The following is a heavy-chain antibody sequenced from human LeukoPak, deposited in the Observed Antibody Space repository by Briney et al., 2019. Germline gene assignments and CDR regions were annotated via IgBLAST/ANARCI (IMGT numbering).Heavy chain of an antibody. CDR3: ARAQSTFDYYYYMDV. CDR2: VIPIVGSA. V-gene: IGHV1-69*11. CDR1: GGTFSSYA. Sequence: SVKVSCKASGGTFSSYAISWVRQAPGQGLEWMGSVIPIVGSASYGQNFQDRVTITADESTNTAYLDLSSLRSDDTAVYYCARAQSTFDYYYYMDVWGKGTTVTVSS. D-gene: IGHD2/OR15-2a*01. J-gene: IGHJ6*03.